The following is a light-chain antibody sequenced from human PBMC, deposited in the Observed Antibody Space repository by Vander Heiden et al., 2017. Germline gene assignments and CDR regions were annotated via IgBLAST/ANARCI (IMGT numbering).Light chain of an antibody. Sequence: EIVMTQSPAPLSVSPGERATLSCRASQSVSSNLAWYQQKPGQAPRLLIYGASTRATGSPARFSGSGSGTEFTLTISSLQSEDFAVYYCQQYNNWPPWTFGQGTKVEIK. CDR3: QQYNNWPPWT. CDR2: GAS. V-gene: IGKV3-15*01. CDR1: QSVSSN. J-gene: IGKJ1*01.